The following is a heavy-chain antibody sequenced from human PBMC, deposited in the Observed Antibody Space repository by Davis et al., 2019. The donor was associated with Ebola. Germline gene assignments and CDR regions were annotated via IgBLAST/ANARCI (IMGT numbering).Heavy chain of an antibody. J-gene: IGHJ4*02. CDR1: GFTFSSYG. Sequence: GGSLRLSCAASGFTFSSYGMHWVRQAPGKGLEWVAVIWYDGSNKYYADSVKGRFTISRDNSKNTLYLQMNSLRAEDTAVYYCARGVRHQWLHLDYWGQGTLVTVSS. CDR2: IWYDGSNK. CDR3: ARGVRHQWLHLDY. D-gene: IGHD2-8*01. V-gene: IGHV3-33*01.